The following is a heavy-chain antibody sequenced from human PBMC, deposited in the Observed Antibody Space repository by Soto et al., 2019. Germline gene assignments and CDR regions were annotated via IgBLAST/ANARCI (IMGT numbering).Heavy chain of an antibody. D-gene: IGHD3-22*01. J-gene: IGHJ1*01. CDR3: ARDRGYYDTSGFQGFVQYFHH. CDR1: GDTFSSYA. Sequence: QVQLVQSGAEAKKPGSSVKVSCKASGDTFSSYAFSWVRQAPGQGLEWMGGIIPIFGTTNYAPKFQGRVRITADESTRTAYMELSSLRSEDTAVYYCARDRGYYDTSGFQGFVQYFHHWGQGTLVTVSS. CDR2: IIPIFGTT. V-gene: IGHV1-69*01.